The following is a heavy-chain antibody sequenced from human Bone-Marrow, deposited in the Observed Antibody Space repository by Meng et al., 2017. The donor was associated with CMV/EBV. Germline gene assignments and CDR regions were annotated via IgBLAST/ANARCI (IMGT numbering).Heavy chain of an antibody. CDR1: GGPFSDYS. V-gene: IGHV4-34*01. CDR2: ISHRGVT. CDR3: VGEADY. J-gene: IGHJ4*02. Sequence: SETLSLTCAVFGGPFSDYSWTWIRQPPGKGLEWIGQISHRGVTNYNPSLKSRITISVDTSKEQFSLKLSSLTAADTAVYYCVGEADYWGQGTPVTVSS.